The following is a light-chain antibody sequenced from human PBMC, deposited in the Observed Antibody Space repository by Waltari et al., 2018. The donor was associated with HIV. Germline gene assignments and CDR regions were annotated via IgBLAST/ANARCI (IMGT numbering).Light chain of an antibody. CDR3: CSYVSEIVPCV. J-gene: IGLJ3*02. CDR2: DVS. Sequence: QTALTQPASVSGSPGQSITISCTGTSIDVGAYNLVSWYQQHPGKAPRLIIYDVSERPEGVSNRFTGSKSGNTASLTISGLQAEDEADYYCCSYVSEIVPCVFGGGTKLTVL. CDR1: SIDVGAYNL. V-gene: IGLV2-23*02.